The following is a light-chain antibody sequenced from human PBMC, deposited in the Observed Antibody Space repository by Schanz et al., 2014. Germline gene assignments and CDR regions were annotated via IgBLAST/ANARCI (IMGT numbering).Light chain of an antibody. CDR3: QKYNSAPFT. CDR2: GAS. J-gene: IGKJ3*01. CDR1: QCVRSN. V-gene: IGKV3D-15*01. Sequence: EILMTQSPATLSVSPGKRATLSCRASQCVRSNLAWFQRKPGQTPRLLIYGASSRATGIPDRFSGSGSGTDFTLTISRLEPEDVATYYCQKYNSAPFTFGPGTKVDIK.